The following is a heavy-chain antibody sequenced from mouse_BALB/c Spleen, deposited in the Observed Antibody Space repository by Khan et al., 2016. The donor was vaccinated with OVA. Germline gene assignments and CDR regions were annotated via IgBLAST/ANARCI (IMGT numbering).Heavy chain of an antibody. CDR2: ISPGSGDT. CDR1: GYTFTDYY. D-gene: IGHD1-2*01. CDR3: ARRNYFGYTFTY. Sequence: VQLQESGAELARPGASVKLSCKASGYTFTDYYINWVKQRTGQGLEWIGEISPGSGDTYYNERFKGKATLTAEKSSSPAYMQLSSLSSEASAVYFCARRNYFGYTFTYWGQGTLVTVSA. J-gene: IGHJ3*01. V-gene: IGHV1-77*01.